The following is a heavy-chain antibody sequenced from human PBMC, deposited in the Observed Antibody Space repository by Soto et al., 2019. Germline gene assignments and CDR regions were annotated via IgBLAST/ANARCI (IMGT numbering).Heavy chain of an antibody. Sequence: QVQLQQWGAGLLKPSETLSLTCAVYGGSFSGYYWSWIRQPPGKGLEWIGEINHSGSTNYNPSLKSRVTISVDTSKNQFSLKLSSVTAADTAVYYCAREKPYSSSWYHDYWGQGILVTVSS. J-gene: IGHJ4*02. CDR3: AREKPYSSSWYHDY. V-gene: IGHV4-34*01. CDR1: GGSFSGYY. CDR2: INHSGST. D-gene: IGHD6-13*01.